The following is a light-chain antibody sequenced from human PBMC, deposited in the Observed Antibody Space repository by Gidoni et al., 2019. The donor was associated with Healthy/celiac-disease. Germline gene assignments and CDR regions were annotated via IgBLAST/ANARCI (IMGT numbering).Light chain of an antibody. CDR1: QSVSSSY. CDR3: QQYGSSAGFT. Sequence: EIVLTQSPGTLSLSPGERATLSCRASQSVSSSYLAWYQQKPGQAPRLLIYGASSRATGIPDRFSGSWSGTDFTLTISRLEPEDFAVYYCQQYGSSAGFTFGPGTNVDIK. V-gene: IGKV3-20*01. CDR2: GAS. J-gene: IGKJ3*01.